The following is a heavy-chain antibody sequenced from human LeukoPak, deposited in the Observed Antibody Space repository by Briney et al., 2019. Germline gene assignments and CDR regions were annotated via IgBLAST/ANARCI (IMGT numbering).Heavy chain of an antibody. CDR1: GGTFSSYA. D-gene: IGHD6-13*01. CDR2: IIPIFGTA. V-gene: IGHV1-69*06. CDR3: ASNPYSSSWYVADY. J-gene: IGHJ4*02. Sequence: SVTVSCKASGGTFSSYAISWVRQAPGQGLEWMGGIIPIFGTANYAQKFQGRVTITADKSTSTAYMELSSLRSEDTAVYYCASNPYSSSWYVADYWGQGTLVTVSS.